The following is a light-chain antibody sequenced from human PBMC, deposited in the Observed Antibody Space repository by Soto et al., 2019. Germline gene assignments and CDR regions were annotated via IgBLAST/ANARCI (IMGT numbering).Light chain of an antibody. V-gene: IGLV1-44*01. CDR1: SSNIGSNT. J-gene: IGLJ3*02. Sequence: VLTQPPSASGTPGQRVTISCSGSSSNIGSNTVSWYQQFPGTAPKLLIYSDNQRPSGVPDRFSGSKSGTSASLAISGLQSEDEADYYCATWDDSRGVFGGGTKVTVL. CDR3: ATWDDSRGV. CDR2: SDN.